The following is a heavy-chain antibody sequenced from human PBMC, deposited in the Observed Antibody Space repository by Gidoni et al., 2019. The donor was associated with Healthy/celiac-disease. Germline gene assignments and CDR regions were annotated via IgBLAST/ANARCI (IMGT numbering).Heavy chain of an antibody. CDR1: GYTFTGYY. V-gene: IGHV1-2*04. D-gene: IGHD3-10*01. CDR2: INPNSGGT. CDR3: ARDSQQYYYGSGSYLGLLYYYYYGMDV. J-gene: IGHJ6*02. Sequence: QLVQSGAEVKKPGASVKVSCKASGYTFTGYYMHWVRQAPGQGLEWMGWINPNSGGTNYAQKFQGWVTMTRDTSISTAYMELSRLRSDDTAVYYCARDSQQYYYGSGSYLGLLYYYYYGMDVWGQGTTVTVSS.